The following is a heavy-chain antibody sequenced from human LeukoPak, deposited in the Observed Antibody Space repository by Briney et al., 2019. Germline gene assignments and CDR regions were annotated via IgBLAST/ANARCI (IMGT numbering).Heavy chain of an antibody. J-gene: IGHJ3*02. CDR1: GFTFTSYW. D-gene: IGHD3-3*01. CDR3: ARERVDPTIFAVVIISAFDI. V-gene: IGHV3-7*01. CDR2: IKQDGSEK. Sequence: GGSLRRSCAASGFTFTSYWMSWVRQAPGKGLEWVANIKQDGSEKYYVDSVKGRVTISRDNAKNSLYLQMNSLRAEDTAVYYCARERVDPTIFAVVIISAFDIWGQGTMVTVSS.